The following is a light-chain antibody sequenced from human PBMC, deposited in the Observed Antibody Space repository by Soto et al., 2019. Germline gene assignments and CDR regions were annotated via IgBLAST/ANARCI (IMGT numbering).Light chain of an antibody. Sequence: EIVLTQSPGTLSLSPGERATLSCRASQSVSSTYLAWYQQRPGQAPRLLIYGASRRATGIPDRFSGSGSGTKCTLAISRLESEDFAVYYCQQYDSSSWTFGQGTKVEIK. J-gene: IGKJ1*01. V-gene: IGKV3-20*01. CDR2: GAS. CDR1: QSVSSTY. CDR3: QQYDSSSWT.